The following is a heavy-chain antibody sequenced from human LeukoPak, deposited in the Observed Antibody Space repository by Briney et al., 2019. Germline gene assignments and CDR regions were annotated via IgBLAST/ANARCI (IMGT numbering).Heavy chain of an antibody. J-gene: IGHJ3*02. D-gene: IGHD3-16*02. Sequence: ASVKVSCKASGYTFTSYDINWVRQATGQGLEWMGWMNPNSGNTGYAQKFQGRVTMTRNTSISTAYMELSSLRSEDTAVYYCARGITFGGVIVRNDAFDIWGQGTMVTVSS. CDR1: GYTFTSYD. V-gene: IGHV1-8*01. CDR3: ARGITFGGVIVRNDAFDI. CDR2: MNPNSGNT.